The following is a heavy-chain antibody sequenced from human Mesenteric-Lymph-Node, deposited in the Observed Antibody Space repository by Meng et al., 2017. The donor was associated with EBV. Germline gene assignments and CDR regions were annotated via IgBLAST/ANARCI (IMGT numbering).Heavy chain of an antibody. CDR2: IYWDDDK. V-gene: IGHV2-5*02. Sequence: QITLKESGPTLVKPXQTLTLTCPLSGFSLDTSGVSVGWIRQPPGKALEWLAVIYWDDDKRYNPSLKNRLTVTRDTSKNQVVLTMTNMDPVDTATYYCGHRRYSNYGWFDPRGQGTLVTVSS. CDR1: GFSLDTSGVS. CDR3: GHRRYSNYGWFDP. D-gene: IGHD4-11*01. J-gene: IGHJ5*02.